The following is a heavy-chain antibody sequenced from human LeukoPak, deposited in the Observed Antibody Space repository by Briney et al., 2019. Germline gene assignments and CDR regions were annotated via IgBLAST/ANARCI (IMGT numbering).Heavy chain of an antibody. V-gene: IGHV3-23*01. J-gene: IGHJ4*02. CDR2: ISANGSST. Sequence: GRSLRLSCAASGFTFTNYAMTWVRQAPGKGLEWVSTISANGSSTYYADSVQGRFTISRDNSDNTLYLQMNGLKAEDTAVYSCAKASWRTTQSVCFGHWGQGTLVTVSS. CDR3: AKASWRTTQSVCFGH. CDR1: GFTFTNYA. D-gene: IGHD1-7*01.